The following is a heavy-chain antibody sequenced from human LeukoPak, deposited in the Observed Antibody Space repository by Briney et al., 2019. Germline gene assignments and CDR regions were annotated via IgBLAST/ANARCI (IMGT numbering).Heavy chain of an antibody. D-gene: IGHD6-13*01. V-gene: IGHV5-51*01. CDR3: ARARGGSSWYPLFDY. CDR1: GYSFTSYW. Sequence: GESLKISCKGSGYSFTSYWIGWVLQMPGKGLEWMVIIYPGDSDTRYSPSFQGQVTISADKSISTAYLQWSSLKASDTAMYYCARARGGSSWYPLFDYWGQGTLVTVSS. J-gene: IGHJ4*02. CDR2: IYPGDSDT.